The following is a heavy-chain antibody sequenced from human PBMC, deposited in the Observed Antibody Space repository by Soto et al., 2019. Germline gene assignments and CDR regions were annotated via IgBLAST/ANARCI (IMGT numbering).Heavy chain of an antibody. Sequence: SVKVSCKASGGTFSSYAISCVRQAPGQGLEWMGGIIPIFGTANYAQKFQGRVTITADKSTSTAHMELSSLRSEDTAVYYCARNPGGYSSSSFDYWGQGTLVTVSS. CDR3: ARNPGGYSSSSFDY. D-gene: IGHD6-6*01. CDR2: IIPIFGTA. CDR1: GGTFSSYA. J-gene: IGHJ4*02. V-gene: IGHV1-69*06.